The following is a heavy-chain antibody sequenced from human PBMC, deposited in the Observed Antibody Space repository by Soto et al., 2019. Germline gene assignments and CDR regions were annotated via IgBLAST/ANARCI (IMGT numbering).Heavy chain of an antibody. CDR2: IYYSGST. J-gene: IGHJ5*02. V-gene: IGHV4-61*01. CDR1: GGSVSSGSYY. CDR3: ARGGEWELLRNWFDP. Sequence: SETLSLTCTVSGGSVSSGSYYWSWIRQPPGKGLEWIGYIYYSGSTNYNPSLKSRVTISVDTSKNQFSLKLSSVTAADTAVYYCARGGEWELLRNWFDPWGQRTLVTVSS. D-gene: IGHD1-26*01.